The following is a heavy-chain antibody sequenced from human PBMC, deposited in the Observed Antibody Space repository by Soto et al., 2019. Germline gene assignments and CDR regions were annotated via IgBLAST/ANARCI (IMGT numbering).Heavy chain of an antibody. CDR3: VKGEYYYDSSGYYPFDY. V-gene: IGHV3-64D*06. Sequence: GGSLRLSCAVSGFTFGDYAMSLFRQAPGKGLEYVSSISTNGGSTHYAGSVKGRFTISRDNSKNTQYLQMSSLRADDTAVYYCVKGEYYYDSSGYYPFDYWGQGTLVTVSS. CDR2: ISTNGGST. J-gene: IGHJ4*02. D-gene: IGHD3-22*01. CDR1: GFTFGDYA.